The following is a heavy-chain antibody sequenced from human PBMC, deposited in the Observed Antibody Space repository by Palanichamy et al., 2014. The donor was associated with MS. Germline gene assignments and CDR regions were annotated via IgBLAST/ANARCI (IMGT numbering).Heavy chain of an antibody. D-gene: IGHD6-19*01. CDR1: IQFRWLW. V-gene: IGHV3-21*01. Sequence: EVLLVESWGRAWSSRGVPETLLYSLWIQFRWLWHELGPPGSRKGLEWVSSISSGGTYIYYADSVNGRFTISRDSAQKLLSLQMNSLRAEDTAVYYCARAHRAQDSTGWSQIDFWGQGTLVTVSS. CDR2: ISSGGTYI. CDR3: ARAHRAQDSTGWSQIDF. J-gene: IGHJ4*02.